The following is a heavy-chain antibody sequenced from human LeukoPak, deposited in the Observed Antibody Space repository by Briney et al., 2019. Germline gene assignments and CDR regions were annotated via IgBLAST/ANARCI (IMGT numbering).Heavy chain of an antibody. J-gene: IGHJ4*02. V-gene: IGHV1-69*04. CDR3: ARPQRDLLWFGDLLSERFDY. CDR2: IIPILGIA. D-gene: IGHD3-10*01. CDR1: GGTFSSYA. Sequence: GSSVKVSCKASGGTFSSYAISWVRQAPGQGLEWMGRIIPILGIANYAQKFQGRVTITADKSTSTAYMELSSLRSEDTAVYYCARPQRDLLWFGDLLSERFDYWGQGTLVTVSS.